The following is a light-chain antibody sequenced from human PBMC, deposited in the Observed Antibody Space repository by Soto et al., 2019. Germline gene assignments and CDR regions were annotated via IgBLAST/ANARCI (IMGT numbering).Light chain of an antibody. Sequence: DIQMTQSPSSLSASVGDTVTITCRASQSISVHLNGYQQKPGKVPKLLIYAASNLHSGVPSRFSGSGSETEFALTIRSLQPEDFATYSCQQSYINPYTFGQVTRLEIK. V-gene: IGKV1-39*01. CDR1: QSISVH. CDR3: QQSYINPYT. J-gene: IGKJ2*01. CDR2: AAS.